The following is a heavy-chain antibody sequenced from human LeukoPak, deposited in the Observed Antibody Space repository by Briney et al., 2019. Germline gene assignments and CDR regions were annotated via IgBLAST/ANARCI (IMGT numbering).Heavy chain of an antibody. V-gene: IGHV4-59*01. D-gene: IGHD2-15*01. CDR2: IYYSGST. CDR3: SSIGSCSVGSCYHDY. J-gene: IGHJ4*01. CDR1: GGSITGYY. Sequence: SSQTLSLTRTVSGGSITGYYCSWVRQPPRHGLEWNGYIYYSGSTNYNPSLQSRVTISVYTSKNQFSLKLSSVTAAAMAVHYRSSIGSCSVGSCYHDYRGHRTPVTVSS.